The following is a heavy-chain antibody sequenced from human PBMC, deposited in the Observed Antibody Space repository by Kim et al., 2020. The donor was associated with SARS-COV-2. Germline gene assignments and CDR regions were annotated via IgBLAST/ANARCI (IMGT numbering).Heavy chain of an antibody. Sequence: SVKVSCKASGGTFSSYAITWVRQAPGQGLEWMGGIIPIFGTANYAQKFQGRVTITADESTSTAYMDLSSLRSEDTAVYYCAIWEYYDILTGHQYYGMDVWGQGTTVTVSS. V-gene: IGHV1-69*13. CDR3: AIWEYYDILTGHQYYGMDV. CDR2: IIPIFGTA. J-gene: IGHJ6*02. CDR1: GGTFSSYA. D-gene: IGHD3-9*01.